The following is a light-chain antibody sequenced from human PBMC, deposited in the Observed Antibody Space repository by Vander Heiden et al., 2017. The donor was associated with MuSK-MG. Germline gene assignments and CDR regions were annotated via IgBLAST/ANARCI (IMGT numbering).Light chain of an antibody. CDR3: QQYGNSPYT. CDR2: GTS. Sequence: IVLTQSPGTLSLSPGERATLSCRASRSVRISELGWYQQKPGQSPRLLIYGTSSRATGIPDRFSGSGSGTDFTLTISRLEPEDFAVYYCQQYGNSPYTFGQGTKLEIK. V-gene: IGKV3-20*01. J-gene: IGKJ2*01. CDR1: RSVRISE.